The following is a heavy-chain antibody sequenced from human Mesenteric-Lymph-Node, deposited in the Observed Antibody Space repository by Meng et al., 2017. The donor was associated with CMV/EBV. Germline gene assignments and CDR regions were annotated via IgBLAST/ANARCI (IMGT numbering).Heavy chain of an antibody. D-gene: IGHD7-27*01. V-gene: IGHV6-1*01. J-gene: IGHJ3*02. CDR3: VRRAGDLHAFEI. CDR2: TYYRSKWFN. CDR1: GDSVSSNTAA. Sequence: SGDSVSSNTAAWNWIRQSASRGLEWLGRTYYRSKWFNDYAVSVKSRITINPDTSKNQVSLHLNSVTPEDTAVYYCVRRAGDLHAFEIWAQGTMVTVSS.